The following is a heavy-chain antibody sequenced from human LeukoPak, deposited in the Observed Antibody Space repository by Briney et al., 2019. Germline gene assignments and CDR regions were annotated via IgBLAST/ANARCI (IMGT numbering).Heavy chain of an antibody. Sequence: PGGSLRLSCAASGFTFSDHYMDWVRQASGKGLEWVGRTRNKANSYTTEYAASVKGRFTISRDDSKNSLYLKMNSLKTEDTAVYYCARYGDYGPGDYWGQGTLVTVSS. CDR2: TRNKANSYTT. CDR1: GFTFSDHY. CDR3: ARYGDYGPGDY. J-gene: IGHJ4*02. V-gene: IGHV3-72*01. D-gene: IGHD4-17*01.